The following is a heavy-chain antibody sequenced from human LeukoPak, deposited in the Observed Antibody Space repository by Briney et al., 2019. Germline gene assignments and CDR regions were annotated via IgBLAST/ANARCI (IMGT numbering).Heavy chain of an antibody. CDR2: IFYSGSA. D-gene: IGHD1-1*01. CDR3: AGDKVPGDY. V-gene: IGHV4-59*01. CDR1: GGSISGYY. J-gene: IGHJ4*02. Sequence: SETLSLTCTVSGGSISGYYWNWIRQPPGKGPEWIGYIFYSGSADYNPAFKSRVTISVDTSKNHFSLKLSSVTAADTAVYYCAGDKVPGDYWGQGTLVTVSS.